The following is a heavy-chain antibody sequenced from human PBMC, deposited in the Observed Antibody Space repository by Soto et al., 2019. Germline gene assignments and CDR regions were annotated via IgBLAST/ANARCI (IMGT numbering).Heavy chain of an antibody. Sequence: QVQLVQSGAEVKKPGASVKVSCKASGYMFTRFGINWVRQAPGQGLEWMGWISAYDGRRKFAQKFQGRVGMTADTSTTTAYLELRSLRSDDTAVYYCARDPYSGYSSSWYEYWGQGTLVNVSS. CDR3: ARDPYSGYSSSWYEY. D-gene: IGHD6-13*01. J-gene: IGHJ4*02. V-gene: IGHV1-18*01. CDR1: GYMFTRFG. CDR2: ISAYDGRR.